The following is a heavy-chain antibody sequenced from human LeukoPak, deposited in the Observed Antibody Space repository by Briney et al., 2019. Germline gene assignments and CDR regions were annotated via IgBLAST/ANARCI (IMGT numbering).Heavy chain of an antibody. D-gene: IGHD5-18*01. Sequence: PGGSLRLSCAASGFTFSDYYMSWVRQAPGKGLEWVSVIYSGGSTYYADSVKGRFTISRDNSKNTLYLQMNSLRAEDTAVYYCARDATIGYSYGYYFDYWGQGTLVTVSS. CDR1: GFTFSDYY. CDR3: ARDATIGYSYGYYFDY. CDR2: IYSGGST. V-gene: IGHV3-53*01. J-gene: IGHJ4*02.